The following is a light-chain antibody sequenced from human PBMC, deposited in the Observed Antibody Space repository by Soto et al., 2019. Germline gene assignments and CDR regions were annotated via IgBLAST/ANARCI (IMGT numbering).Light chain of an antibody. CDR2: DVS. CDR3: SSYAFGSTPVL. Sequence: QSALTQPASVSGSPGQSITISCTGTSGDVGGSKFVSWYQQHLGKAPKLMIYDVSDRPSGVSNRFSGSKSGNTASLTISGLHAEDEADYYCSSYAFGSTPVLFGGGTKLTVL. CDR1: SGDVGGSKF. J-gene: IGLJ2*01. V-gene: IGLV2-14*03.